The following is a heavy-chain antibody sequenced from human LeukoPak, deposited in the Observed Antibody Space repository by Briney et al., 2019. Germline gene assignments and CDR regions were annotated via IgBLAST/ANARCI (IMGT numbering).Heavy chain of an antibody. CDR2: INHSGST. CDR1: GGSFSGYY. D-gene: IGHD3-16*01. CDR3: ARDRGHDAFDI. J-gene: IGHJ3*02. V-gene: IGHV4-34*01. Sequence: SETLPLTCAVYGGSFSGYYWSWIRQPPGKGLEWIGEINHSGSTNYNPSLKSRVTISVDRSKNQFSLKLSSVTAADTAVYYCARDRGHDAFDIWGQGTMVTVSS.